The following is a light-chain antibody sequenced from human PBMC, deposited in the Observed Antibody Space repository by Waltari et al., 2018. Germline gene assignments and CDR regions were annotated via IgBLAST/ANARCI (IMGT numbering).Light chain of an antibody. CDR3: QHYSDLPLT. CDR1: QNVANN. Sequence: EIVMTQSPATLSVSPGEGATLSCRASQNVANNLAWYQQKSGQAPRLLIYGASTRATGIPVRFRGSGSGTEFALTISSLQSEDSAVYYCQHYSDLPLTFGGGTKVEI. J-gene: IGKJ4*01. V-gene: IGKV3D-15*01. CDR2: GAS.